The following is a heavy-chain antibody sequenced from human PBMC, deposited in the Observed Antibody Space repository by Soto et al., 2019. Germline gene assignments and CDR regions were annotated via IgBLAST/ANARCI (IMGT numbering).Heavy chain of an antibody. V-gene: IGHV3-33*01. Sequence: PGGSLRLSCAASGFTFSSYGMHWVRQAPGKGLEWVAVIWYDGSNKYYADSVKGRFTISRDNSKNTLYLQMNSLRAEDTAVYYCASSDCGGDCYYYYYGMDVWGQGTTVTVSS. D-gene: IGHD2-21*02. J-gene: IGHJ6*02. CDR1: GFTFSSYG. CDR2: IWYDGSNK. CDR3: ASSDCGGDCYYYYYGMDV.